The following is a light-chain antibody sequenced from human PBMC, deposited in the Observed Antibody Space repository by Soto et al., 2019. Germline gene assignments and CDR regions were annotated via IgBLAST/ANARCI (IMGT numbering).Light chain of an antibody. CDR3: QQFNSYSLT. V-gene: IGKV1-5*01. Sequence: DIQMTQSPSTLSASVGDRVTITCRASQSIIRWLAWYQQKPGKAPKLLIYDASTLQSGVPSRFSGSGFGTEFTLTISSLQPDDFATYYCQQFNSYSLTFGGGTRVEIK. CDR2: DAS. J-gene: IGKJ4*01. CDR1: QSIIRW.